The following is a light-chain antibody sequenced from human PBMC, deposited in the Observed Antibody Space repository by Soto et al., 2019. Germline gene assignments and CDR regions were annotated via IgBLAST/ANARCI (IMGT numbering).Light chain of an antibody. Sequence: QSVLTQPPSVSGAPGQRVTITCTGSSSNIGAGYDVHWYQQLPRTSPKLLIYGNTNRPSGVPERFSGSNSGTSASASLALTGLQAGDGADYYCQSYDSSLNSYVFGPGTKLTVL. J-gene: IGLJ1*01. CDR3: QSYDSSLNSYV. CDR1: SSNIGAGYD. V-gene: IGLV1-40*01. CDR2: GNT.